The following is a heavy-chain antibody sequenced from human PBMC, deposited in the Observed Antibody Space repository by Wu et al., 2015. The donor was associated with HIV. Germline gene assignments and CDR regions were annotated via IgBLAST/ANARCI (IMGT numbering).Heavy chain of an antibody. Sequence: QVQLQQWGTGLLKPSETLSLTCAVSGGFFSGFYWTWIRQTPGKGLEWIGEVYHGGSTNNNPSLNSRVLISLDTSRNHVSLKLRSVTAADTGEYYCARGHSGYDFIYYYYAVDIWGLGTTVIVSS. CDR1: GGFFSGFY. CDR3: ARGHSGYDFIYYYYAVDI. V-gene: IGHV4-34*02. D-gene: IGHD5-12*01. J-gene: IGHJ6*02. CDR2: VYHGGST.